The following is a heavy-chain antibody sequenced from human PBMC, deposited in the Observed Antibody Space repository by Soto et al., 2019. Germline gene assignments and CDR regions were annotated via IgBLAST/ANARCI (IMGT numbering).Heavy chain of an antibody. CDR3: GRCLCDYSNYGDTASFDYYYGLDV. CDR1: GGSITGYY. V-gene: IGHV4-59*01. CDR2: IYYSGST. Sequence: NPSETLSLTCSVSGGSITGYYWSWIRQTPGKGLEWIGYIYYSGSTNYNPSLKSRVSMSVDTSKNQFSLRLSSVTAADTAVYYCGRCLCDYSNYGDTASFDYYYGLDVWGQGTTVTVSS. D-gene: IGHD4-4*01. J-gene: IGHJ6*01.